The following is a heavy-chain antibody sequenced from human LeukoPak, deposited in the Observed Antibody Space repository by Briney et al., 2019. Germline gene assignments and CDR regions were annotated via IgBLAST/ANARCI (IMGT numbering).Heavy chain of an antibody. CDR2: IYYSGST. Sequence: SETLSLTCTVSGVSTSSYYWSWIRQPPGKGLEWIGCIYYSGSTNYNASLKSRVTISIDTSKNQFSLKLSSVTAADTAVYYCARHLDGYKDYWGQGTLVTVSS. CDR1: GVSTSSYY. D-gene: IGHD5-24*01. V-gene: IGHV4-59*01. CDR3: ARHLDGYKDY. J-gene: IGHJ4*02.